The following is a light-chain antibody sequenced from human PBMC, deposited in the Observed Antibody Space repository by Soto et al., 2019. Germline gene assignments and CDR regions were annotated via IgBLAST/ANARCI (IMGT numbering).Light chain of an antibody. V-gene: IGKV3D-15*01. Sequence: EVVLTQSPATMSVSPGEGVTLSCRASQGIGDTVDWYQHKPGQTHRLLSYDTSDRATGVPARVSGRRAGPEFTLTINSLQSEDGAIYYCQRYNNWPLTFGGGTKVDIK. CDR2: DTS. CDR3: QRYNNWPLT. J-gene: IGKJ4*01. CDR1: QGIGDT.